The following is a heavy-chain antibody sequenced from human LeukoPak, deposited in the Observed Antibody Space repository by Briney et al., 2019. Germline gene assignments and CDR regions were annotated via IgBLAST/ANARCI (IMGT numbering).Heavy chain of an antibody. V-gene: IGHV3-74*01. CDR2: INADERKT. D-gene: IGHD2-21*02. CDR3: TAVLL. Sequence: GGSLSLSCAVSGVNLSNYWMHWVRQVPGKGLVWVGRINADERKTNYADSVRGRFTISRDNPKNTLYLQMNSLRVDDTAVYYCTAVLLWGRGTMVTVSS. J-gene: IGHJ4*02. CDR1: GVNLSNYW.